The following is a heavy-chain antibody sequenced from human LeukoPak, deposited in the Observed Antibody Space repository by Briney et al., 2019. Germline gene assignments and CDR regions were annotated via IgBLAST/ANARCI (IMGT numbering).Heavy chain of an antibody. V-gene: IGHV4-61*02. Sequence: SETLSLTCTVSGGSISSGSYYWSWIRQPAGKGLEWIGRIYTSGSTYYNPSLKSRVTISVDTSKNQFSLKLSSVTAADTAVYYCARDAPPYCGGDCYSSWGQGTLVTVSS. CDR2: IYTSGST. D-gene: IGHD2-21*02. J-gene: IGHJ4*02. CDR3: ARDAPPYCGGDCYSS. CDR1: GGSISSGSYY.